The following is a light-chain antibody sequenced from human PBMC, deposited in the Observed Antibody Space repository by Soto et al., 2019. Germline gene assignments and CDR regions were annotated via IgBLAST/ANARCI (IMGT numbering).Light chain of an antibody. V-gene: IGLV2-11*01. J-gene: IGLJ1*01. CDR1: SSDVGAYNY. CDR2: EVN. CDR3: CSYTRSGSFV. Sequence: QSVLTQPRSVSGSPGQSVTISCTGTSSDVGAYNYVSWYQQHPGKAPKLMTYEVNKRPSGVSNRFSGSKSGSTASLTISGLQADDEADYYCCSYTRSGSFVFGTGTKVTVL.